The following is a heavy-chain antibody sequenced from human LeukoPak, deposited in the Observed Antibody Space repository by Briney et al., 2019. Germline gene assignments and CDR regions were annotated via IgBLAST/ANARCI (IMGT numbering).Heavy chain of an antibody. CDR1: GGSISSYY. Sequence: SETLSLTCTVSGGSISSYYWSWIRQPPGKGLEWIGYIYYSGSTNYNPSLKSRVTISVDTSKNQFSLKLSSVTAADTAVYYCARVVDTATPGAFDIWGQGTMVTVSS. CDR2: IYYSGST. J-gene: IGHJ3*02. V-gene: IGHV4-59*01. D-gene: IGHD5-18*01. CDR3: ARVVDTATPGAFDI.